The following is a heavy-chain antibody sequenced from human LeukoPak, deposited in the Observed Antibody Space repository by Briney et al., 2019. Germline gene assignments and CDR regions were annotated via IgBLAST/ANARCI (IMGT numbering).Heavy chain of an antibody. CDR1: GGSFSGYY. J-gene: IGHJ4*02. Sequence: SETLSLTCAVYGGSFSGYYWSWIRHPPGKGLEWNGEINHSGSTNYNPSLTSRVTISVDTSKNQFSLKLSCVTAADAAVYYCARSITMVRGEEDFDYWGQGTLVTVSS. CDR2: INHSGST. V-gene: IGHV4-34*01. D-gene: IGHD3-10*01. CDR3: ARSITMVRGEEDFDY.